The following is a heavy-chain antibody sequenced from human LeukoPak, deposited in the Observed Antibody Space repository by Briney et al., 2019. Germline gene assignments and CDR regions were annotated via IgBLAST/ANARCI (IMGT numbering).Heavy chain of an antibody. V-gene: IGHV4-34*01. J-gene: IGHJ4*02. Sequence: TSETLSLTCAVYGGSFSGYYWSWIRQPPGKWLEWIGEINHSGSTNYNPSLKSRVTISVDTSKNQFSLKLSSVTAADTAVYYCARGSSPMTTADYWGQGTLVTVSS. D-gene: IGHD4-17*01. CDR1: GGSFSGYY. CDR2: INHSGST. CDR3: ARGSSPMTTADY.